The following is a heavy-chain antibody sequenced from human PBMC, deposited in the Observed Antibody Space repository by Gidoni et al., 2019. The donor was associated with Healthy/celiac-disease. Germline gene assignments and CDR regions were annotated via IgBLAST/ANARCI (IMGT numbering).Heavy chain of an antibody. J-gene: IGHJ4*02. CDR3: ARRARRDGYLFDD. CDR2: INAGNGNT. Sequence: QVQLVQSGAEVKKPGASVKVSCTASGYPFTSYAMHWVRQAPGQRLEWMGWINAGNGNTKYSQKFQGRVTITRDTAASTAYMELSSMRSEDTAVYYCARRARRDGYLFDDWGQGTLVTVSS. CDR1: GYPFTSYA. D-gene: IGHD5-12*01. V-gene: IGHV1-3*01.